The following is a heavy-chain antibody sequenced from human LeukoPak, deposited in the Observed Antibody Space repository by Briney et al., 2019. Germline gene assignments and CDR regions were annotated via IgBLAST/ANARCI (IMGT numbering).Heavy chain of an antibody. D-gene: IGHD2-2*03. V-gene: IGHV4-59*01. CDR1: GGSISRYS. Sequence: SETLSLTCTVSGGSISRYSWSWIRQPPGKGLEWIGYIYSSGGTNYNPSLKSRVTISVDTSKNQFSLKLSSVTAADTAVYYCARDRVGMMDPWGQGTLVTVSS. CDR2: IYSSGGT. J-gene: IGHJ4*02. CDR3: ARDRVGMMDP.